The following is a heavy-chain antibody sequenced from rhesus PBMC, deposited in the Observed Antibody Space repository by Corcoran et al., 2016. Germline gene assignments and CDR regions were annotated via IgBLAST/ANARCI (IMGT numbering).Heavy chain of an antibody. CDR3: SRDAVSLDV. V-gene: IGHV4-147*01. J-gene: IGHJ5-2*02. D-gene: IGHD5-24*01. CDR1: GVSITTNY. CDR2: ISGTSGST. Sequence: QVQLQESGPGLVKPSETLSLTCAVSGVSITTNYWTWIRQSPGKGLEWIGYISGTSGSTCYNPSRKNRVTISKDTSENQFSLRLNSATAADTAVYYCSRDAVSLDVWGRGLLVTVSS.